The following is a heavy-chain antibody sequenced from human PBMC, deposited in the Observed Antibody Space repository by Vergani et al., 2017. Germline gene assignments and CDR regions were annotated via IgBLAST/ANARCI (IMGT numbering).Heavy chain of an antibody. D-gene: IGHD1-14*01. CDR2: IIPILGTA. CDR1: GGTFSSYA. CDR3: ARATPENRYYYYYMDV. V-gene: IGHV1-69*11. Sequence: QVQLVQSGAEVKKPGSSVKVSCKASGGTFSSYAISWVRQAPGQGLEWMGRIIPILGTANYAQKFQGRVTITADESTSTAYMELSSLRAEDTAVYYCARATPENRYYYYYMDVWGKGTTVTVSS. J-gene: IGHJ6*03.